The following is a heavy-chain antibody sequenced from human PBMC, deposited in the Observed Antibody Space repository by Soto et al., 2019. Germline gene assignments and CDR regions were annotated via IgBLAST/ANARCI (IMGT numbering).Heavy chain of an antibody. J-gene: IGHJ4*02. V-gene: IGHV4-39*01. D-gene: IGHD2-15*01. Sequence: QLQLQESGPGLVKPSETLSLICTVSGGSISSSGFSWAWIRQPPGKGLEWIGDISYGGSTYYSPSLKGRGTISVDTSKSKFSLSVSSVTAADTAVYYCARHDRGGTRKYYFDFWGQGILVTVSS. CDR3: ARHDRGGTRKYYFDF. CDR1: GGSISSSGFS. CDR2: ISYGGST.